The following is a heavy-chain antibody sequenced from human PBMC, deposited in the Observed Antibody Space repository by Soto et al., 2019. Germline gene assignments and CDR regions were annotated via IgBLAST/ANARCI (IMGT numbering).Heavy chain of an antibody. CDR2: ITTNGHT. CDR3: AKGLLNGRWYGAD. Sequence: EVHLLESGGVLVQPGESLRLSCETSGFTFSNCVMTWLRQPPGKRLEWVSVITTNGHTDYADSVKGRFTISSDNSKITVYLQMNSLRAEDTAVYYCAKGLLNGRWYGADWGKGTLVTVSS. D-gene: IGHD6-13*01. CDR1: GFTFSNCV. J-gene: IGHJ4*02. V-gene: IGHV3-23*01.